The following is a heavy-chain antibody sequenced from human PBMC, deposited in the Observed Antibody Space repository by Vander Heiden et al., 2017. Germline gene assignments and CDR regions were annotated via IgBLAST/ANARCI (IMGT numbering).Heavy chain of an antibody. D-gene: IGHD3-9*01. CDR2: INHSGST. J-gene: IGHJ4*02. CDR3: AKAGPNYDILTGYYTGKYFDY. CDR1: GGSFSGYY. Sequence: QVQLQQWGAGLLKPSETLSLTCAVYGGSFSGYYRSWSRQPPGKGLEWIGEINHSGSTNYNPSLKSRVTISVDTSKNQFSLKLSSVTAADTAVYYCAKAGPNYDILTGYYTGKYFDYWGQGTLVTVSS. V-gene: IGHV4-34*01.